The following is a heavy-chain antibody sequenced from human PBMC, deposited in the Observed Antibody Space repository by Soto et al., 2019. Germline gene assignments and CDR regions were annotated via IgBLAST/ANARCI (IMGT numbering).Heavy chain of an antibody. J-gene: IGHJ6*02. CDR1: LFTVSIYS. CDR3: ARAPVRQWLVTDYYYYGMDV. Sequence: GGSLRLSCSASLFTVSIYSMNCFRQAPGKGLEWVSSISSSSSYIYYADSVKGRFTISRDNAKNSLYLQMNSLRAEDTAVYYCARAPVRQWLVTDYYYYGMDVWGQGTTVTVSS. V-gene: IGHV3-21*01. CDR2: ISSSSSYI. D-gene: IGHD6-19*01.